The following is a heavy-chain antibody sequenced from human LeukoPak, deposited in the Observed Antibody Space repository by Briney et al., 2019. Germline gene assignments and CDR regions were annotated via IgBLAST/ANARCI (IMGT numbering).Heavy chain of an antibody. V-gene: IGHV3-30*03. CDR1: GFTFSSYG. D-gene: IGHD6-19*01. J-gene: IGHJ4*02. CDR2: ISYDGSNK. Sequence: GGSLRLSCAASGFTFSSYGMHWVRQAPGKGLEWVAVISYDGSNKYYADSVKGRFTISRDNSKNTLYLQMNSLRAEDTAVYYCARDLESSGWVDYWGQGTLVTVSS. CDR3: ARDLESSGWVDY.